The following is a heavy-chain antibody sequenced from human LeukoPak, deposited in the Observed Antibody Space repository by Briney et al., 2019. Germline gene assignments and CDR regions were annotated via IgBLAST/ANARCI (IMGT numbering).Heavy chain of an antibody. CDR2: ISGNGGST. Sequence: GGSLRLSCAASGFTFSTYAMSWVRQAPGKGLEWVSGISGNGGSTYYADSVKGRFTISRDNSKNTLYLQMNRLRTEDTAVYFCAKDFIGSYFPHQPDCWGQGTLVTVSS. D-gene: IGHD1-26*01. V-gene: IGHV3-23*01. CDR3: AKDFIGSYFPHQPDC. CDR1: GFTFSTYA. J-gene: IGHJ4*02.